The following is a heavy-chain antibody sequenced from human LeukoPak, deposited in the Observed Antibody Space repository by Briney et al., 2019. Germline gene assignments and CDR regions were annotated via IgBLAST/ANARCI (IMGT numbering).Heavy chain of an antibody. Sequence: SVKVSCKASGGTFSSYAISWVRQAPGQGLGWMGGIIPIFGTANYAQKFQGRVTITADESTSTAYMELSSLRSEDTAVYYCARDIRYYDFWSGYPPGHFVYYFDYWGQGTLVTVSS. CDR1: GGTFSSYA. J-gene: IGHJ4*02. CDR3: ARDIRYYDFWSGYPPGHFVYYFDY. CDR2: IIPIFGTA. V-gene: IGHV1-69*13. D-gene: IGHD3-3*01.